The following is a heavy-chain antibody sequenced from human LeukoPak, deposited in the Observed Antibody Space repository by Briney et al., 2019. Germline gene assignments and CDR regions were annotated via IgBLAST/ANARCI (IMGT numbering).Heavy chain of an antibody. CDR3: ARDYYYDILTGYFDY. D-gene: IGHD3-9*01. CDR2: INSSSSYI. Sequence: GGSLRLSCAASGFTFSSYSMNWVRQAPGKGLEWVSSINSSSSYIYYADSVKGRFTISRDNAKNSLYLQMNSLRAEDTAVYYCARDYYYDILTGYFDYWGQGTLVTVSS. J-gene: IGHJ4*02. CDR1: GFTFSSYS. V-gene: IGHV3-21*01.